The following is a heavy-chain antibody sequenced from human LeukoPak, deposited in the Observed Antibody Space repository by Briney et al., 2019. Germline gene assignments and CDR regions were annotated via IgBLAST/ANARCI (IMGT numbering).Heavy chain of an antibody. CDR1: GYTFTGYY. Sequence: ASVKVSCKASGYTFTGYYMHWVRQAPGQGLEWMGWINPNSGGTNYAQKFQGRVTMTRDTSISTAYMELSRLRSDDTAVYYCARDKPDSSWYGDYWGQGTLVTVSS. D-gene: IGHD6-13*01. J-gene: IGHJ4*02. CDR2: INPNSGGT. V-gene: IGHV1-2*02. CDR3: ARDKPDSSWYGDY.